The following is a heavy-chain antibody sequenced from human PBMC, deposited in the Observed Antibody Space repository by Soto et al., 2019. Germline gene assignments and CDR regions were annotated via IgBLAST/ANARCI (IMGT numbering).Heavy chain of an antibody. D-gene: IGHD4-17*01. CDR1: GFTFSSYG. CDR2: IPHDGTYQ. J-gene: IGHJ4*02. V-gene: IGHV3-30*19. Sequence: QVQLVESGGGVVQPGGSLRLSCTASGFTFSSYGMHWVRQAPGKGLQWVAVIPHDGTYQYYLDSVKGRFTISRDNSKDTLYLQMNSLRVEYTAVYYCVRDDDYLVNGLDHWGQGTLVTVSS. CDR3: VRDDDYLVNGLDH.